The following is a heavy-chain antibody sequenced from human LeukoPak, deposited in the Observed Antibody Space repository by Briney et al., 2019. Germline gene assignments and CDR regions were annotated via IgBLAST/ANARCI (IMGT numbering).Heavy chain of an antibody. CDR2: IYYNGST. D-gene: IGHD3-9*01. J-gene: IGHJ4*02. V-gene: IGHV4-31*03. Sequence: SETLSLTCTVSGGSISSGGYYWSWIRQHPGKGLEWIGYIYYNGSTYYNPSLKSRVTISVDTSKNQFSLKLSSVTAADTAVYYCARLNRYYDILTGWDYYFDYWGQGTLVTVSS. CDR3: ARLNRYYDILTGWDYYFDY. CDR1: GGSISSGGYY.